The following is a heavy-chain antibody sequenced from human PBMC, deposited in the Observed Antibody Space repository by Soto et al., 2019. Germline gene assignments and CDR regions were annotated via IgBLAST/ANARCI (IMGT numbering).Heavy chain of an antibody. J-gene: IGHJ6*02. CDR1: GFTFSSYA. V-gene: IGHV3-23*01. CDR2: ISGSGGST. D-gene: IGHD6-19*01. CDR3: AKESIAVAEAYYYYYYGMDV. Sequence: PGGSLRLSCAASGFTFSSYAMSWVRQAPGKGLEWVSAISGSGGSTYYADSVKGRFTISRDNSKNTLYLQMNSLRAEDTAVYYCAKESIAVAEAYYYYYYGMDVWGQGTTVTVSS.